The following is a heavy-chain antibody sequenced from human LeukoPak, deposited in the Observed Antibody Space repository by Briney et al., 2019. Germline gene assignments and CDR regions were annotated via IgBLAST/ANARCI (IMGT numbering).Heavy chain of an antibody. CDR1: GGSISSYY. D-gene: IGHD2-2*01. CDR3: ASLSLYCSSTSCYNNWFDP. J-gene: IGHJ5*02. Sequence: SETLSLTCTVSGGSISSYYWSWIRQPPGKGLEWIGYIYYTGGTNYNPSLKSRVTISVDTSATQFSLKLNSVTAADTAVYYCASLSLYCSSTSCYNNWFDPWGQGTLVTVSS. CDR2: IYYTGGT. V-gene: IGHV4-59*12.